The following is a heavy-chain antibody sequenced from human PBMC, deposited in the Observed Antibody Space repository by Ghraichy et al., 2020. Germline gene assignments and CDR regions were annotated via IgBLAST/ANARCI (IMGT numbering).Heavy chain of an antibody. J-gene: IGHJ4*02. CDR3: ARLGYNYGYFDF. D-gene: IGHD5-18*01. V-gene: IGHV3-53*01. CDR1: GFIVSSSY. CDR2: LYSGGTI. Sequence: LSLTCAASGFIVSSSYMSWVRQAPGKRLEWVSVLYSGGTIYYRDSVKGRFTISRDNSKNTLYLQMNSLRAEDTAVYYCARLGYNYGYFDFWGQGTLVSVSS.